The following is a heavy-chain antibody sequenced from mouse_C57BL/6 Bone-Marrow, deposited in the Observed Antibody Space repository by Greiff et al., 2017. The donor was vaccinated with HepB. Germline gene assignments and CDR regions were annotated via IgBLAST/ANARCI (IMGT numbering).Heavy chain of an antibody. D-gene: IGHD2-12*01. J-gene: IGHJ1*03. CDR1: GYAFSSSW. CDR2: IYPGDGDT. V-gene: IGHV1-82*01. Sequence: VKLQESGPELVKPGASVKISCKASGYAFSSSWMNWVKQRPGKGLEWIGRIYPGDGDTNYNGKFKGKATLTADKSSRTAYMQLSSLTSEDSAVYFCARKGDFDDGCYWYFDVWGTGTTVTVSS. CDR3: ARKGDFDDGCYWYFDV.